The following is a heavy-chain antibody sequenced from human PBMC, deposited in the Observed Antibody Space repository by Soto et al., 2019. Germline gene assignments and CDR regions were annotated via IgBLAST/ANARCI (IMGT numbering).Heavy chain of an antibody. D-gene: IGHD6-13*01. V-gene: IGHV3-66*04. J-gene: IGHJ4*02. CDR3: TRQKWAAGGRGPFDY. CDR1: GSSFSTNY. Sequence: EVQLVESGGGLVQPGGSLRLSCAASGSSFSTNYMNWVRQAPGKGLEWVSVIYNDGSTKYEDSVKGRFTSSRDSYKNPLYLQKNSLRPEDTAVYYCTRQKWAAGGRGPFDYWGQGNLVTVSS. CDR2: IYNDGST.